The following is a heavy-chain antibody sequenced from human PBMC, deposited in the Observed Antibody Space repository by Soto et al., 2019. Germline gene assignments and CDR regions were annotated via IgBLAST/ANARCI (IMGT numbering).Heavy chain of an antibody. J-gene: IGHJ4*01. CDR1: GYTFTSYY. CDR2: INPSFFST. Sequence: ASVKVSCKASGYTFTSYYMHWVRQAPVQVLELIGIINPSFFSTSYSQKFQGRFTMTRYTSTSSFYIELISLRSEDTAVYHCARVYCSGGSCYSIDYWG. D-gene: IGHD2-15*01. CDR3: ARVYCSGGSCYSIDY. V-gene: IGHV1-46*03.